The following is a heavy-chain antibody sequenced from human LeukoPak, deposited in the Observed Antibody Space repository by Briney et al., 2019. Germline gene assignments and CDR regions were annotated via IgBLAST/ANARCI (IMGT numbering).Heavy chain of an antibody. CDR1: GFTFSSYS. D-gene: IGHD5-12*01. CDR2: ISSSSSFI. CDR3: ASATKIDY. V-gene: IGHV3-21*01. J-gene: IGHJ4*02. Sequence: GGSLRLSCAASGFTFSSYSMNWVRQAPGKGLEWVSSISSSSSFIYYADSVKGRFTISRDNAKNSLYLQMNSLRVEDTAVYYCASATKIDYWGQGTLVTVSS.